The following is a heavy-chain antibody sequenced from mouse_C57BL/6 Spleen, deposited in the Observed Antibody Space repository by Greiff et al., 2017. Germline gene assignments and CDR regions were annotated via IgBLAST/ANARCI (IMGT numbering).Heavy chain of an antibody. CDR3: ARSTHGSSSWFAY. CDR2: ISNLAYSI. V-gene: IGHV5-15*01. CDR1: GFTFSDYG. D-gene: IGHD1-1*01. J-gene: IGHJ3*01. Sequence: EVQLQQSGGGLVQPGGSLKLSCAASGFTFSDYGMAWVRQAPRKGPEWVAFISNLAYSIYYADTVTGRFTISRENAKNTLYLEMSSLRSEDTAMYYCARSTHGSSSWFAYWGQGTLVTVSA.